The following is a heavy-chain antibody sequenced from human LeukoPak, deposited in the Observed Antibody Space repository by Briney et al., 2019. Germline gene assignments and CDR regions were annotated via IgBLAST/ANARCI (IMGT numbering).Heavy chain of an antibody. Sequence: PSQTLSLTCTVSGGSISSGVYYWSWIRQHPGKGLERIGYIYNSGSTYYNPPLKSRVTISVDTSKNQFSLKLSSVTAADTAVYYCAREIYVVREIVIPSYCDYWGQGTLVTVSS. CDR1: GGSISSGVYY. J-gene: IGHJ4*02. V-gene: IGHV4-31*03. D-gene: IGHD3-10*01. CDR2: IYNSGST. CDR3: AREIYVVREIVIPSYCDY.